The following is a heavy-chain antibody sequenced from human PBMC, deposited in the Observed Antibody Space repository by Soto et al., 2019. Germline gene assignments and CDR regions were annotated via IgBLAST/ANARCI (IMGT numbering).Heavy chain of an antibody. CDR2: INPNSGGT. CDR1: GYTFTGYY. CDR3: ARGLILDIAARGWFDP. J-gene: IGHJ5*02. D-gene: IGHD6-6*01. V-gene: IGHV1-2*04. Sequence: ASVKVSCKASGYTFTGYYMHWVRQAPGQGLEWMGWINPNSGGTNYAQKFQGWVTMTRDTSISTAYMELSRLRSDDTAVYYCARGLILDIAARGWFDPWGQGTLVTVSS.